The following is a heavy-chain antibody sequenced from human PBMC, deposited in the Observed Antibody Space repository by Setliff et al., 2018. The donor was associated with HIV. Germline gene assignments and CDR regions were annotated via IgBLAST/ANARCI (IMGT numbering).Heavy chain of an antibody. CDR1: GGSISSSSYY. CDR2: IYYSGST. V-gene: IGHV4-39*07. CDR3: ARVYYDILTGPFDY. Sequence: SETLSLTCTVSGGSISSSSYYWGWIRQPPGKGLEWIGSIYYSGSTYYNPSLKSRVTISVDTSKNSLYLQMNSLRAEDTAVYYCARVYYDILTGPFDYWGQGTLVTVSS. J-gene: IGHJ4*02. D-gene: IGHD3-9*01.